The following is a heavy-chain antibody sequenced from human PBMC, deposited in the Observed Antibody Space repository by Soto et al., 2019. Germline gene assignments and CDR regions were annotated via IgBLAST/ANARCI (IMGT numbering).Heavy chain of an antibody. J-gene: IGHJ4*02. V-gene: IGHV1-58*01. Sequence: SVKVSCKASGFTFTSSAVQWVRQARGQRLEWIGWIVVGSGNTNYAQKFQERVTITRDMSTSTAYMELSSLRSEDTAVYYCAADLSCGGDCYSGDYWGQGTLVTVSS. CDR1: GFTFTSSA. D-gene: IGHD2-21*02. CDR2: IVVGSGNT. CDR3: AADLSCGGDCYSGDY.